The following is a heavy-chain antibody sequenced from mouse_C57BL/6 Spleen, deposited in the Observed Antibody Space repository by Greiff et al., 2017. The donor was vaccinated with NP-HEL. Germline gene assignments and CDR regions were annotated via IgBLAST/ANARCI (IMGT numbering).Heavy chain of an antibody. CDR3: ARYWGNWAHFDY. D-gene: IGHD4-1*01. J-gene: IGHJ2*01. CDR1: GFTFTDYY. V-gene: IGHV7-3*01. Sequence: DVMLVESGGGLVQPGGSLSLSCAASGFTFTDYYMSWVRQPPGKALEWLGFIRNKANGYTTEYSASVKGRFTISRDNSQSILYLQMNALRAEDSATYYCARYWGNWAHFDYWGQGTTLTVSS. CDR2: IRNKANGYTT.